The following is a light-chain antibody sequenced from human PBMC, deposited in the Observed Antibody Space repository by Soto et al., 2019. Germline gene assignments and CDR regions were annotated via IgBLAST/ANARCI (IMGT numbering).Light chain of an antibody. V-gene: IGKV3-11*01. J-gene: IGKJ5*01. Sequence: EIVLTQSPATLSLSPGERATLSCRASQSVSSYLAWYQQKPGQAPRLLIYDASNRAPGIAARFRGSGSGTDFTLTISSLEPEDFAVYYCQQRSNWITFGQGTRLEIK. CDR2: DAS. CDR3: QQRSNWIT. CDR1: QSVSSY.